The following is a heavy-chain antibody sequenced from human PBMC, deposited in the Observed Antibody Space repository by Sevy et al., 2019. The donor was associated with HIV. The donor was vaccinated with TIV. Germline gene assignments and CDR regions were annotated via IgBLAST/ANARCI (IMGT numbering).Heavy chain of an antibody. J-gene: IGHJ4*02. V-gene: IGHV3-21*06. CDR1: GFTFSTYN. CDR3: PRGPPDGSYDYFDS. D-gene: IGHD3-10*01. CDR2: ISGLSNYI. Sequence: RGYLRLSCAASGFTFSTYNMNWVRQAPGKGLEWVSSISGLSNYIYYADSMKGRFTISRDNAKNTLNLQMNSLRGGDTAVYFCPRGPPDGSYDYFDSWGQGILVAVSS.